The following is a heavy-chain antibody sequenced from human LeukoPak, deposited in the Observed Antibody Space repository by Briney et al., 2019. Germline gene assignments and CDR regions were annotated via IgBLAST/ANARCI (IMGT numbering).Heavy chain of an antibody. Sequence: GGSLRLSCAGSGFTFSSYTMTWVRQAPGKGLEWVSVITGSGDKTYYADSVKGRFTISRDNSKNTLYLQMNSLRAEDTAVYYCAKDVKVVVTEAFDIWGQGTMVTVSS. D-gene: IGHD2-21*02. V-gene: IGHV3-23*01. CDR2: ITGSGDKT. J-gene: IGHJ3*02. CDR3: AKDVKVVVTEAFDI. CDR1: GFTFSSYT.